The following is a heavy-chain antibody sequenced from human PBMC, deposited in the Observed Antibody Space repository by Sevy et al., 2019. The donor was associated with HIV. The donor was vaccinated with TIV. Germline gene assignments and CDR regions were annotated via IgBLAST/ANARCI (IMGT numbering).Heavy chain of an antibody. J-gene: IGHJ4*01. CDR2: ISDDSRYI. CDR1: GFNFRTYS. CDR3: ARDFTIFGVVSGIDY. D-gene: IGHD3-3*01. V-gene: IGHV3-21*01. Sequence: GGSLRLSCAASGFNFRTYSMNWVRQAPGKGLEWLSSISDDSRYIYYSDSVKGRFTISRANAKNLLFLQMNNLGVEDTANYYCARDFTIFGVVSGIDYWGQGNLVTVSS.